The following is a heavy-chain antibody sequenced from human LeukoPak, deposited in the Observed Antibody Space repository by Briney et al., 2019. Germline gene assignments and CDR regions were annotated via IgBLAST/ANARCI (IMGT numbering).Heavy chain of an antibody. CDR2: ISSSSNI. D-gene: IGHD2-8*02. V-gene: IGHV3-21*01. CDR3: ARVAVSGPTGWFDS. CDR1: EFTFSSYS. Sequence: GGSLRLSCAASEFTFSSYSMNWVRQAPGKGLEWVSSISSSSNIYYADSVKGRFTISRDNVDNVVYLEMNSLGAEDTATYYCARVAVSGPTGWFDSWGQGTLVIVSS. J-gene: IGHJ5*01.